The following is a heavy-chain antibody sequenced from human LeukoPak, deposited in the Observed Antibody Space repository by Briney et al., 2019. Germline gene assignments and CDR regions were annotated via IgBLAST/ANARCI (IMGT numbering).Heavy chain of an antibody. CDR2: INPSGGST. CDR1: LYTLTSYY. D-gene: IGHD3-10*01. Sequence: ASVKVSFKSSLYTLTSYYMHWVRPAPGQGLEWMGIINPSGGSTSYAQKFQGRVTMTRDTSTSTVYMELSSLRSEDTTVYYCARDHEYYYGSGSYYPGGSDDWGQGTLVTVSS. J-gene: IGHJ4*02. CDR3: ARDHEYYYGSGSYYPGGSDD. V-gene: IGHV1-46*01.